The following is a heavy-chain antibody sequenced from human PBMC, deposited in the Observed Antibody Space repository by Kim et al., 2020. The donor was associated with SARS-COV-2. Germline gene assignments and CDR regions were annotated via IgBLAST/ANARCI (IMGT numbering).Heavy chain of an antibody. V-gene: IGHV4-39*01. Sequence: SETLSLTCTVSGGSIISTSYYWGWIRQPQGEKLEWIGSMYYTGSTYSNPSLKSRVALSVATSRNQLSLKLTTVSDAAMAVCDCGTAWFVYVFSGWFAPWG. D-gene: IGHD2-8*01. J-gene: IGHJ5*02. CDR3: GTAWFVYVFSGWFAP. CDR2: MYYTGST. CDR1: GGSIISTSYY.